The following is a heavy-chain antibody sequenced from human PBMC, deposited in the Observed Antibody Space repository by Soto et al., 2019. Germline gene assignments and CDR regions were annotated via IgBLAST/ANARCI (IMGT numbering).Heavy chain of an antibody. CDR1: GGSISSGGYY. J-gene: IGHJ4*02. CDR3: ARSSTSANYFAY. CDR2: IYYSGST. Sequence: SETLSLTCTVSGGSISSGGYYWSWIRQHPGKGLAWIGYIYYSGSTYYNPSLKSRVTISVDTSKNQFSLKLSSVTAADTAVYYCARSSTSANYFAYWGQGTLVTVPS. D-gene: IGHD2-2*01. V-gene: IGHV4-31*03.